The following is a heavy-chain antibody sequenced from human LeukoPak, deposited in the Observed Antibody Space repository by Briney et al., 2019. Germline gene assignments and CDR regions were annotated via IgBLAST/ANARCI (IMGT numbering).Heavy chain of an antibody. V-gene: IGHV4-59*08. Sequence: PSETLSLTCTVSGGSISPYYWTWIRQAPGKGLEYIAYIHSSGSANYIPSLKSRVTISVDTSKNHFSLKMTSVTAADTAVYYCARLGFGYNSNYYYYYMDVWGKGTTVTVSS. D-gene: IGHD5-24*01. CDR1: GGSISPYY. CDR3: ARLGFGYNSNYYYYYMDV. J-gene: IGHJ6*03. CDR2: IHSSGSA.